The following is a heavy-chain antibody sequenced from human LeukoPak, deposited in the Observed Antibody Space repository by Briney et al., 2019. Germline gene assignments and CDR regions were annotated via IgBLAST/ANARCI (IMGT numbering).Heavy chain of an antibody. J-gene: IGHJ5*02. Sequence: GGSLRLSCAASGFSFSSYAISWVRQAPGKGLEWVSIISGSGGRTYYADSAKGRFTISRDTSKNTLYLQMNSLRAEDTAVYYCAKVSDILTGYYEAWGQGTLVTVSS. D-gene: IGHD3-9*01. CDR1: GFSFSSYA. CDR3: AKVSDILTGYYEA. V-gene: IGHV3-23*01. CDR2: ISGSGGRT.